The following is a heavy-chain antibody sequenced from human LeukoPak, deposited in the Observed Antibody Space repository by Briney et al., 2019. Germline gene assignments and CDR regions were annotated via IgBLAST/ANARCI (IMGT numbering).Heavy chain of an antibody. Sequence: GGSLRLSCAASGFTFSSYAMHWVRQAPGKGLEWVAVISYDGSNKYYADSVKGRSTISRDNSKNTLYLQMNSLRAEDTAVYYCAAGEPALDYWGQGTLVTVSS. D-gene: IGHD3-10*01. CDR2: ISYDGSNK. V-gene: IGHV3-30*04. CDR3: AAGEPALDY. CDR1: GFTFSSYA. J-gene: IGHJ4*02.